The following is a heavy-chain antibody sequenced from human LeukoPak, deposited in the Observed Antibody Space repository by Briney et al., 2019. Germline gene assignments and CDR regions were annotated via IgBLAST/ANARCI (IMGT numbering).Heavy chain of an antibody. V-gene: IGHV4-38-2*02. Sequence: SETLSLTCTVSGGSISSYYWSWIRQPPGKGLEWIGSIYHSGSTYYNPSLKSRVTISVDTSKNQFSLKLSSVTAADTAVYYCARAVRVQLERHAFDIWGQGTMVTVSS. CDR3: ARAVRVQLERHAFDI. J-gene: IGHJ3*02. CDR1: GGSISSYY. CDR2: IYHSGST. D-gene: IGHD1-1*01.